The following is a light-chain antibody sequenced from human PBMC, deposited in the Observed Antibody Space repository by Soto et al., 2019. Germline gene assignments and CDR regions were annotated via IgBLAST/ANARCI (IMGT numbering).Light chain of an antibody. CDR1: QSVSSNF. CDR3: RQYGTSLGFP. J-gene: IGKJ4*01. CDR2: GAS. Sequence: EIVLTQSPXTXSXSPGXRATLSCRAIQSVSSNFLAWYQEKLGQAPRLLIYGASKRATGIPDRFSGSGSGTDFTLTISRLEPEDFAVYYCRQYGTSLGFPVGGGTKVDIK. V-gene: IGKV3-20*01.